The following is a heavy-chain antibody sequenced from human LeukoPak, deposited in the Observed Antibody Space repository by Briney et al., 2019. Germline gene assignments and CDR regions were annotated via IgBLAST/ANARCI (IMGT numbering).Heavy chain of an antibody. J-gene: IGHJ4*02. D-gene: IGHD1-26*01. CDR3: AKDRRELDY. V-gene: IGHV3-23*01. Sequence: GGSLRLSCAASGFTFASYAMSWVRQAPGKGLEWVSTFSASGNYTYYADSVRGRFTISRDNSKNTLYLQMNSLRVEDTAVYYCAKDRRELDYWGQGTLVTVSS. CDR2: FSASGNYT. CDR1: GFTFASYA.